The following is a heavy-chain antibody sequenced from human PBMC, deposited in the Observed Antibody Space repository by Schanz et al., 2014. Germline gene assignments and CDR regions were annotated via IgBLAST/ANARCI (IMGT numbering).Heavy chain of an antibody. CDR2: ISVYHGHT. V-gene: IGHV1-18*01. CDR1: GYSLNELS. CDR3: ARDGEAAAGCDY. D-gene: IGHD6-13*01. Sequence: QVQLVQSGAEVKKPGASVKVSCKVSGYSLNELSMHWVRQAPGRGLEWMGWISVYHGHTNYAEKVHGRVTMTTDTSTSTAYMELRSLISDDTAVYYCARDGEAAAGCDYWGQGTLXTVSS. J-gene: IGHJ4*02.